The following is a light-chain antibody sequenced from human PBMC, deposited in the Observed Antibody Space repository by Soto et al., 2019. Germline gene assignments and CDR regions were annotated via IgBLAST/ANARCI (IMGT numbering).Light chain of an antibody. V-gene: IGKV3-20*01. CDR1: QSVSSSY. CDR3: QQYGSSRVS. J-gene: IGKJ3*01. Sequence: EIVLTQSPGTLSLSPGERATLSCRASQSVSSSYLAWYQQKPGQAPRLLIYGASSRATGIPDRFSGSGSGTDFTLTISSLEPEDVAVDDCQQYGSSRVSFGPGTKVDIK. CDR2: GAS.